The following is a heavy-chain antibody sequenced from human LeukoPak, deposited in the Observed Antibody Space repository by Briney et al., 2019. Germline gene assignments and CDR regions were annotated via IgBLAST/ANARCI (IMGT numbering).Heavy chain of an antibody. CDR2: ISSSGSTM. Sequence: QSGGSLRLSCAASGFTFSSYEMNWVRQAPGKGLECVSYISSSGSTMYCADSVKGRFTISRDNAKNSLYLQMNSLRAEDTAVYYCARSCTNGVCYTRGSWDYYYGMDVWGQGTTVTVSS. CDR1: GFTFSSYE. J-gene: IGHJ6*02. D-gene: IGHD2-8*01. CDR3: ARSCTNGVCYTRGSWDYYYGMDV. V-gene: IGHV3-48*03.